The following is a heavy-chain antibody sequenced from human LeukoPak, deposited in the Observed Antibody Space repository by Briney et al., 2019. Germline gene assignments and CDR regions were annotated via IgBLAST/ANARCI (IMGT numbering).Heavy chain of an antibody. CDR1: GSAFRNAW. Sequence: GGSLRLSCADSGSAFRNAWMSWARQAPGKGLEWVGRIKNQAEGATPDYAAPVKGRFTISRDDSKNTLYLQMNSLKTEDTAVYYCGVVPGSIYWGQGTLVTVSS. CDR2: IKNQAEGATP. D-gene: IGHD2-21*01. CDR3: GVVPGSIY. J-gene: IGHJ4*02. V-gene: IGHV3-15*01.